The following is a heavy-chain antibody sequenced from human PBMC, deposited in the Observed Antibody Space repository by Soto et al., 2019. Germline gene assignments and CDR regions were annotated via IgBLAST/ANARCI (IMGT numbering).Heavy chain of an antibody. CDR2: IIPIFGTA. Sequence: SVKVSCKASGGTFSSYAVSWVRQAPGQGLEWMGGIIPIFGTANYAQRFQGRVTITADKPTSTAYMELSSLRSEDTAVYYCARGPVGNGMDVWGQGTTVTVS. J-gene: IGHJ6*02. V-gene: IGHV1-69*06. CDR1: GGTFSSYA. CDR3: ARGPVGNGMDV. D-gene: IGHD1-26*01.